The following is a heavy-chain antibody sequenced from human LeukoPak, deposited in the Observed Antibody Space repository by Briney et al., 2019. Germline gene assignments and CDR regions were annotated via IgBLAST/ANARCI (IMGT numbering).Heavy chain of an antibody. Sequence: SVKVSCKASGGTFSSYAINWVRPAPGRGLEWMGRIIPFYDTSNNAQKFQDRVMITTDESTNTATMSLNSRRDEDTAVYDCARVITMMGPTGYARDAWGQGTRVTVPS. CDR2: IIPFYDTS. V-gene: IGHV1-69*05. J-gene: IGHJ5*02. CDR3: ARVITMMGPTGYARDA. D-gene: IGHD3-22*01. CDR1: GGTFSSYA.